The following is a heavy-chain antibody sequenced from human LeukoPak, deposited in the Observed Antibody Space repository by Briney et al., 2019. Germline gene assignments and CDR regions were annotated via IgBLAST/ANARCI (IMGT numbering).Heavy chain of an antibody. J-gene: IGHJ4*02. D-gene: IGHD3-22*01. CDR2: IYYSGST. CDR1: GGSISSHY. CDR3: ARLAYYYDSSGYYAFDY. V-gene: IGHV4-59*11. Sequence: PSETLSLTCTVSGGSISSHYWSWIRQPPGKGLEWIGYIYYSGSTNYNPSLKSRVTISVDTSKNQFSLKLSSVTAADTVVYYCARLAYYYDSSGYYAFDYWGQGTLVTVSS.